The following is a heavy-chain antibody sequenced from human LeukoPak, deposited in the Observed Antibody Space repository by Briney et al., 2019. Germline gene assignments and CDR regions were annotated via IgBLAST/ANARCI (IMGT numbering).Heavy chain of an antibody. Sequence: GGSLRLSCAASGFTFSSYSMSWVRQAPGKGLEWVSYISSASSTIYYADSVKGRFTISRDNGKNSLYLQMNSLRAEDTAVYYCAREWSYPLRSFDPWGQGTLVTVSS. CDR2: ISSASSTI. CDR3: AREWSYPLRSFDP. J-gene: IGHJ5*02. CDR1: GFTFSSYS. V-gene: IGHV3-48*04. D-gene: IGHD1-26*01.